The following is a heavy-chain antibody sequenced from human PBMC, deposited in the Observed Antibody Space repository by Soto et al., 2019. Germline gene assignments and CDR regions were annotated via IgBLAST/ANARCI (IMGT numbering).Heavy chain of an antibody. CDR1: GFTFSSYA. Sequence: GGSLRLSCAASGFTFSSYAMSWVRQAPGKGLEWVSAISGSGGSTYYADSVKGRFTISRDNSKNTLYLQMNSLRAEDTAVYYCAKEADIVVVVAANNWFDPWGKGTLVTVSS. J-gene: IGHJ5*02. CDR3: AKEADIVVVVAANNWFDP. CDR2: ISGSGGST. V-gene: IGHV3-23*01. D-gene: IGHD2-15*01.